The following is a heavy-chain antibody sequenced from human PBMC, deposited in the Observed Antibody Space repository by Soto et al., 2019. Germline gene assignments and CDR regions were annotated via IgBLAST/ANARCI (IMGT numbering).Heavy chain of an antibody. J-gene: IGHJ5*02. CDR1: GGSISSSSYY. CDR3: ARQRVVAATPLAWLDP. V-gene: IGHV4-39*01. Sequence: SETLSLTCTVSGGSISSSSYYWGWIRQPPGKGLEWIGSIYYSGSTYYNPSLKSRVTISVDTSKNQFSLKLSSVTAADTAVYYCARQRVVAATPLAWLDPWGQGTLVTVSS. D-gene: IGHD2-15*01. CDR2: IYYSGST.